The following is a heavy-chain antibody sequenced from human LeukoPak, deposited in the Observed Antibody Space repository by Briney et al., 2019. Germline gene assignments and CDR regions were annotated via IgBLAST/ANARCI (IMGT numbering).Heavy chain of an antibody. J-gene: IGHJ5*02. CDR1: GGSISSSNYY. CDR3: ARLDGYCSGGSCYSVSFVDP. Sequence: SETLSLTCTVSGGSISSSNYYWGWIRQPPGKGLEWIGSIYYSGSTYYNPSLKSRVTISVDTSKNQFSLKLSSVTAADTAVYYCARLDGYCSGGSCYSVSFVDPWGQGTLVTVAS. D-gene: IGHD2-15*01. V-gene: IGHV4-39*01. CDR2: IYYSGST.